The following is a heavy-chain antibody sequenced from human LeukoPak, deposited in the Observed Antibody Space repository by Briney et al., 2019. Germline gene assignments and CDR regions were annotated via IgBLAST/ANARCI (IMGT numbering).Heavy chain of an antibody. V-gene: IGHV3-7*01. D-gene: IGHD1-26*01. CDR1: GFTFSSYW. Sequence: GGSLRLSCAASGFTFSSYWMSWVRQAPGKGLEWVANIKQDGSEKYYVDSVKGRFTISRDNAKNSLYLQMNSLRAEDTAVYYCARGRTTSGGSPPHYWGQGTLVTVSS. CDR3: ARGRTTSGGSPPHY. J-gene: IGHJ4*02. CDR2: IKQDGSEK.